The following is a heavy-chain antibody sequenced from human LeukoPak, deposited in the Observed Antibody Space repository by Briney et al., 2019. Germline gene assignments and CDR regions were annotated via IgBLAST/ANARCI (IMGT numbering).Heavy chain of an antibody. V-gene: IGHV4-39*07. D-gene: IGHD5-18*01. CDR2: IYYSVTT. Sequence: SETLSLTCTVSGGPISSSPYYWGCIPQPPGKGLEWIGSIYYSVTTHYSPSLESRVTISVDTSKNQFSLKLASVTAADTAIYYCAKGAGGFSYYNWFDPWGQGTLVTVSS. CDR3: AKGAGGFSYYNWFDP. CDR1: GGPISSSPYY. J-gene: IGHJ5*02.